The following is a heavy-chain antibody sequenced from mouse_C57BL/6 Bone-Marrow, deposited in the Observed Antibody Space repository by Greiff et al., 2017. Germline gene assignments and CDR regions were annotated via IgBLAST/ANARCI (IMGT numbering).Heavy chain of an antibody. CDR3: ARKLRLDY. J-gene: IGHJ2*01. Sequence: EVMLVESGGGLVKPGGSLKLSCAASGFTFSSYAMSWVRQTPEKRLEWVATISDGGSYTYYPDNVKGRFTISRDNAKNNLYLQMSHLKSEDTAMYYCARKLRLDYWGQGTTLTVSS. V-gene: IGHV5-4*03. CDR2: ISDGGSYT. D-gene: IGHD1-1*01. CDR1: GFTFSSYA.